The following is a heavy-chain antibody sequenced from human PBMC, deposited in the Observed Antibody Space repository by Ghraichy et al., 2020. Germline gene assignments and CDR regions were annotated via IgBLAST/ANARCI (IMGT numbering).Heavy chain of an antibody. J-gene: IGHJ4*02. CDR2: ISRSRTYK. Sequence: GGSLRLSCAASGFTFSRYNMNWVRQAPGKGLEWVSSISRSRTYKYYVDSVKGRFTISRDNAKNSLYLQMNSLRAEDTAVYYCARDPVYVNTVTRFDSWGQGTLVTVSS. CDR3: ARDPVYVNTVTRFDS. CDR1: GFTFSRYN. D-gene: IGHD4-17*01. V-gene: IGHV3-21*01.